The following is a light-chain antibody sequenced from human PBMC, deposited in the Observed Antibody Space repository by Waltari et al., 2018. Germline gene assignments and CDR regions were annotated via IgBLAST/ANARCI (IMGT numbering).Light chain of an antibody. V-gene: IGLV1-44*01. CDR2: NDN. CDR1: SSSIGRNR. J-gene: IGLJ3*02. CDR3: ATWDNSLNAAV. Sequence: SVLTQPPSATGTPGQRVITSCAASSSSIGRNRVIWYQQLPGTAPKLLIYNDNQRPSGVPDRFSGSKSGTSVSLAISGLQSEDEGEYYCATWDNSLNAAVFGGGTKLTVL.